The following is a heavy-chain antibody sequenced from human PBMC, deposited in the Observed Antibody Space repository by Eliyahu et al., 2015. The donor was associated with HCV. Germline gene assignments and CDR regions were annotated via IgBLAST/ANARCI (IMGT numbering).Heavy chain of an antibody. Sequence: QVQLVQSGAEVKKPGSSVKVSCKASGGTLSRDAVSWVRQAPGQGLEWMGGIIPIFGTTNYAQKFQGRITITADESTTTAYMELSSLRSEDTAVYYCAKRAVYGDYGLEDYFYYYAMDVWGQGTTVIVSS. J-gene: IGHJ6*02. CDR3: AKRAVYGDYGLEDYFYYYAMDV. D-gene: IGHD4-17*01. CDR1: GGTLSRDA. CDR2: IIPIFGTT. V-gene: IGHV1-69*01.